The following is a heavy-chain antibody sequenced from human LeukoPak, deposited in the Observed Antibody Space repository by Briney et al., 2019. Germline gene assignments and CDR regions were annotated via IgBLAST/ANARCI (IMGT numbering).Heavy chain of an antibody. CDR3: VGSSTSYYYYYYMDV. CDR1: GFTVSSSY. Sequence: GGSLRLSCAASGFTVSSSYMSWVRQAPGKGLEWVSVINSGGSTYYADSVKGRFTISRDNSKNTLYLQMNSLRAEDTAVYYCVGSSTSYYYYYYMDVWGKGTTVTVSS. V-gene: IGHV3-53*01. CDR2: INSGGST. D-gene: IGHD2-2*01. J-gene: IGHJ6*03.